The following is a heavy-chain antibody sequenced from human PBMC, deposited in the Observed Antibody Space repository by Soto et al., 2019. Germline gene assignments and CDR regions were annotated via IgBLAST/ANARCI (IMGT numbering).Heavy chain of an antibody. Sequence: QVQLVESGGVVVQPGRSLRLSCAASGFTFSSYGMHWVRQAPGKGLEWVAVIWYDGSNKYYADSVKGRFTISRDNSKNTLYLQMNSLRAEDTAVYYCARGPSTDITIFGVAMGDFDYWVQGTLVTVSS. J-gene: IGHJ4*02. CDR1: GFTFSSYG. V-gene: IGHV3-33*01. CDR3: ARGPSTDITIFGVAMGDFDY. D-gene: IGHD3-3*01. CDR2: IWYDGSNK.